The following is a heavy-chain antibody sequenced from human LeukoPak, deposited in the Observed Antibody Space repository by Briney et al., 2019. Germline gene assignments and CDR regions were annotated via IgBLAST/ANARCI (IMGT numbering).Heavy chain of an antibody. J-gene: IGHJ4*02. CDR1: GFSLNSYW. CDR2: IRVDGRST. CDR3: AREGYSTGWYFFDN. Sequence: PGGSLRLSCEAYGFSLNSYWMHWVRQAPGEGPVWVSRIRVDGRSTAYADSVKGRFTISRDNAKNTLYLGMNSLRADDTAVYYCAREGYSTGWYFFDNWGRGTRVTVSS. V-gene: IGHV3-74*03. D-gene: IGHD6-13*01.